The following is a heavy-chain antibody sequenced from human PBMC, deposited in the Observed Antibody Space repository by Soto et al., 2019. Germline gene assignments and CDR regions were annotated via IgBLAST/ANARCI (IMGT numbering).Heavy chain of an antibody. CDR3: ARTRFLEWLPRIYYYYYMDV. CDR1: CGSFSGYY. D-gene: IGHD3-3*01. V-gene: IGHV4-34*01. Sequence: SETPSLTCAVYCGSFSGYYWSWIRQPPGKGLEWIGEINHSGSTNYNPSLKSRVTISVDTSKNQFSLKLSSVTAADTAVYYCARTRFLEWLPRIYYYYYMDVWGKGTTVTVSS. CDR2: INHSGST. J-gene: IGHJ6*03.